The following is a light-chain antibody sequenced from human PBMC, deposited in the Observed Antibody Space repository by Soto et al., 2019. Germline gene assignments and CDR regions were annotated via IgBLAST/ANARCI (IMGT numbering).Light chain of an antibody. J-gene: IGKJ2*01. CDR2: GAS. V-gene: IGKV3-15*01. CDR1: QSVSTN. CDR3: LQHSSYPYT. Sequence: EIVMTQSPATLSVSPGERATLSCRASQSVSTNLAWYQQKPGQAPRLLIYGASTRATGIPARFSGSGSGTEFTLTISSLQPEDFATYYCLQHSSYPYTFGQGTKVDIK.